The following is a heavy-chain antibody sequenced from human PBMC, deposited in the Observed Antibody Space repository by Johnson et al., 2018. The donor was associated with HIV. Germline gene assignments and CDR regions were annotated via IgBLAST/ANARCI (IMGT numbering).Heavy chain of an antibody. CDR1: GFTFDDHG. V-gene: IGHV3-20*04. D-gene: IGHD6-13*01. J-gene: IGHJ3*02. CDR2: IKWNGGSP. Sequence: EVQLVESGGGLVQSGGSLRLSCAASGFTFDDHGMSWVRQAPGKGLEWVSGIKWNGGSPGYADSVRGRFTISRDNAKKSLYLQMNSLRAEDTALYYCARVVEIAASATEVGKRSDALDIWGQGTLVTVSS. CDR3: ARVVEIAASATEVGKRSDALDI.